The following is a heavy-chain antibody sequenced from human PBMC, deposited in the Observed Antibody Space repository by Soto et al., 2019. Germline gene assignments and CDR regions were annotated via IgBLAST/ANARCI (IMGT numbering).Heavy chain of an antibody. Sequence: ASVKVSCKASGYTFTSYYMHWVRQAPGQGLEWMGIINPSGGSTSYAQKFQGRVTMTRDTSTSTVYMELSSLRSEDTAVYYCTSYYCSGGSCYNPWGQGTLVTVSS. CDR1: GYTFTSYY. CDR2: INPSGGST. J-gene: IGHJ5*02. D-gene: IGHD2-15*01. CDR3: TSYYCSGGSCYNP. V-gene: IGHV1-46*01.